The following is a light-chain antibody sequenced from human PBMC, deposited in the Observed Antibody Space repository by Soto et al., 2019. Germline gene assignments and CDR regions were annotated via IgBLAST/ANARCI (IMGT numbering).Light chain of an antibody. J-gene: IGKJ5*01. CDR1: QSVSSN. CDR2: GIS. CDR3: QQHNKWPLT. Sequence: EIVMTQSPATLSVSPGERATLSCRASQSVSSNLAWYQQKPGQAPRLLFYGISTRATGISARFSGSGSGTEFNLTISSLQSEDFAVYYCQQHNKWPLTFGQGTRLE. V-gene: IGKV3-15*01.